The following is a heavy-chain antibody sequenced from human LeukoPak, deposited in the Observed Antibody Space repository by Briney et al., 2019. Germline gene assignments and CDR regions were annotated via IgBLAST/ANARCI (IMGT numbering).Heavy chain of an antibody. Sequence: SETLSLTCTVSGGSISSGGYYWSWIRQHPGKGLEWIGHIYYSGSTYYNPSLKSRVTISVDTSKNQFSLKLSSVTAADTAVYYCARGYDFWSGYYSLLDAFDIWGQGTMVTVSS. J-gene: IGHJ3*02. V-gene: IGHV4-31*03. CDR2: IYYSGST. D-gene: IGHD3-3*01. CDR3: ARGYDFWSGYYSLLDAFDI. CDR1: GGSISSGGYY.